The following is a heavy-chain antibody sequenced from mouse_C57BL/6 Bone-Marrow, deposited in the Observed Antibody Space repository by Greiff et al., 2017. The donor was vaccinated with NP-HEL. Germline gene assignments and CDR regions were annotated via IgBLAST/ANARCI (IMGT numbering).Heavy chain of an antibody. CDR2: IDPETGGT. Sequence: VQLQQSGAELVRPGASVTLSCKASGYTFTDYEMHWVKQTPVHGLEWIGAIDPETGGTAYNQKFKGKAILTADKSSSTAYMELRSLTSEDSAVYYCTREKGIYYYGLFAYWRQGTLVTVSA. V-gene: IGHV1-15*01. CDR3: TREKGIYYYGLFAY. D-gene: IGHD1-1*01. J-gene: IGHJ3*01. CDR1: GYTFTDYE.